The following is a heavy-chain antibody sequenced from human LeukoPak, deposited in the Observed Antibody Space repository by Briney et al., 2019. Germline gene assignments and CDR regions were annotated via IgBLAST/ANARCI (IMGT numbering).Heavy chain of an antibody. Sequence: PGGSLRLSCAASGFTFSSYEMNWVRQAPGKGLEWVSYISSSGSTIYYADSVKGRFTISRDNAKNSLYLQMNSLRAEDTAVYYCACSESYVNYYYYMDVWGKGTTVTVSS. J-gene: IGHJ6*03. CDR2: ISSSGSTI. D-gene: IGHD1-26*01. V-gene: IGHV3-48*03. CDR1: GFTFSSYE. CDR3: ACSESYVNYYYYMDV.